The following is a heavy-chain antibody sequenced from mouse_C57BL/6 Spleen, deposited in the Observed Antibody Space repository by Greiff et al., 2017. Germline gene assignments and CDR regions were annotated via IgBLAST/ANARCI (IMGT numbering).Heavy chain of an antibody. CDR1: GFSLSTFGMG. CDR2: IWWDDDK. V-gene: IGHV8-8*01. J-gene: IGHJ2*01. CDR3: ARIASNYFDY. Sequence: ESGPGILQPSQTLSLTCSFSGFSLSTFGMGVGWLRQPSGKGLEWLAHIWWDDDKYYNPALKSRLTISKATSKNQVFLKLANVDTADTATYYCARIASNYFDYWGQGTTLTVSS.